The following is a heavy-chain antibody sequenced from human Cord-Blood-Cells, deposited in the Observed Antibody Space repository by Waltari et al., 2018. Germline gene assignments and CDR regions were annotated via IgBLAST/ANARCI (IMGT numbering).Heavy chain of an antibody. Sequence: QLQLQESGPGLVKPSETLSLTCTVSGGSISSSSYYWGWTRQPPGTGLEWIGSIYYSGSTYYNPSLKSRVTISVDTSKNQCSLKLSSVTAADTAVYYCARPQGICSGGSCYSDAFDIWGQGTMVTVSS. CDR1: GGSISSSSYY. J-gene: IGHJ3*02. D-gene: IGHD2-15*01. CDR2: IYYSGST. CDR3: ARPQGICSGGSCYSDAFDI. V-gene: IGHV4-39*01.